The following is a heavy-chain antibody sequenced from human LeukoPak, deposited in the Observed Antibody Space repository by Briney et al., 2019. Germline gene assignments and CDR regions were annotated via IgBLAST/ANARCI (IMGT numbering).Heavy chain of an antibody. CDR2: FGGSGDST. D-gene: IGHD3-22*01. V-gene: IGHV3-23*01. CDR1: GFTFSSDG. Sequence: GGCLRLSCAVYGFTFSSDGMGWARQAPGKGVGWVPAFGGSGDSTYYADSVKGRFTISRDNSKNTLYLQMNSLRAEDTAVYYCAKDKVYDDSSGYYADRDYWGQGTLVTVSS. CDR3: AKDKVYDDSSGYYADRDY. J-gene: IGHJ4*02.